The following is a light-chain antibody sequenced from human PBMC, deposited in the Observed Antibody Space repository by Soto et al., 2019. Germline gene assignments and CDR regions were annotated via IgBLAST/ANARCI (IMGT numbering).Light chain of an antibody. CDR2: GAS. CDR1: QSVNSTS. J-gene: IGKJ1*01. V-gene: IGKV3-20*01. CDR3: QRYYDSLWT. Sequence: EIVLTQSPGTLSLSPGERATLSCRASQSVNSTSLAWNQQKPGQAPRLLIHGASSRATGIPDRFSGSGSGTDFTLTISRLEPEDFAVYFCQRYYDSLWTFGQGTKVEIK.